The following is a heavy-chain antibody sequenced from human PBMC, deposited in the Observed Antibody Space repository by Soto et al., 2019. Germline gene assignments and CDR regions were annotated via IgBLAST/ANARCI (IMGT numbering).Heavy chain of an antibody. D-gene: IGHD1-26*01. Sequence: QVQLVESGGGVVQPGRSLRLSCAASGFTFSSYAMHWVRQAPGKGLEWVAVISYDGSNKYYADSVKGRFTISRDNSKNTLYLKMNSLRAEDTAVYYCGRGNKWELFDYWGQGTLVTVSS. CDR2: ISYDGSNK. CDR1: GFTFSSYA. J-gene: IGHJ4*02. CDR3: GRGNKWELFDY. V-gene: IGHV3-30-3*01.